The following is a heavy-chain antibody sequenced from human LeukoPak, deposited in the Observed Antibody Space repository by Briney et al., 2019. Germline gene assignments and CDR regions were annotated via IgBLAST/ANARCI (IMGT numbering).Heavy chain of an antibody. V-gene: IGHV1-18*01. D-gene: IGHD3-3*01. CDR1: GYTFTSYG. J-gene: IGHJ3*02. Sequence: RASVKVSCKASGYTFTSYGISWVRQAPGQVLEWMGWISACNGNTNYAQKLQGRVTMTTDTSTSTAYMELRSLRSDDTAVYYCARDEAITIFGVAHDAFDIWGQGTMVTVSS. CDR2: ISACNGNT. CDR3: ARDEAITIFGVAHDAFDI.